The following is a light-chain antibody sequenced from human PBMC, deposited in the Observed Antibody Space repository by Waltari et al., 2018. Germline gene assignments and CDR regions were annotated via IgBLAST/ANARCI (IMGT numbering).Light chain of an antibody. J-gene: IGLJ2*01. Sequence: QSALTQPASVSGSPGQSITISCTGTSSDVGNYKRVSWYQQHPGKAPKLMIYAVSKRPSGSSDRCSGSKSGDMASLTISGLQPEDEAEYFCSSYAGSSKGVFGGGTKVTVL. V-gene: IGLV2-23*02. CDR3: SSYAGSSKGV. CDR2: AVS. CDR1: SSDVGNYKR.